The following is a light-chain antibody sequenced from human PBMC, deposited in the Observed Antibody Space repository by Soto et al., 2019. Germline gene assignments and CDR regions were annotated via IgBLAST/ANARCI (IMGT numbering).Light chain of an antibody. V-gene: IGKV3D-20*02. J-gene: IGKJ5*01. Sequence: EIVKTQSPGTLSVSSGERATLSCRASQSVSSNYLAWYQQKAGXGPRPLIYAASIRAPGVPDRFRGSGSGTDFTLTIGSLEPEDFAIYYCQQRSNWPITFGQGTRLEIK. CDR1: QSVSSNY. CDR3: QQRSNWPIT. CDR2: AAS.